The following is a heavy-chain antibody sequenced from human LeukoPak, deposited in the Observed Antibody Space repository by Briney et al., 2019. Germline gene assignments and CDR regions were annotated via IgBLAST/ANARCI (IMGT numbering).Heavy chain of an antibody. CDR1: GFTFSSYS. CDR3: ARDILLYYDFWSGYSGYNWFDP. D-gene: IGHD3-3*01. V-gene: IGHV3-21*01. CDR2: ISSSSSYI. J-gene: IGHJ5*02. Sequence: PGGSLRLSCAASGFTFSSYSMNWVRQAPGKGLEWVSSISSSSSYIYYADSVKGRFTISRDNSKNTLYLQMNSLRAEDTAVYYCARDILLYYDFWSGYSGYNWFDPWGQGTLVTVSS.